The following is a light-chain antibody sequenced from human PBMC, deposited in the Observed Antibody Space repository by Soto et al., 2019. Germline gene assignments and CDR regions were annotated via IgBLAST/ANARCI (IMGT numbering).Light chain of an antibody. CDR1: QSISSW. V-gene: IGKV1-5*01. J-gene: IGKJ1*01. CDR2: DAS. Sequence: DIQMSQSPSTLSASIGDSVTIXXRASQSISSWLAWYQQKPGKAHKVXIYDASSLESGVPSRFSGSGSGTEFTLTISSLQPDDFATYYCQQYNSYPWTFGQGTKVDIK. CDR3: QQYNSYPWT.